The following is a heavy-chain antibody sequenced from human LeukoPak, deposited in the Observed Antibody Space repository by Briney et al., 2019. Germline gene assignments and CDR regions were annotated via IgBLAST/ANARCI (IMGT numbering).Heavy chain of an antibody. Sequence: GGSLRLSCAASAFSLNAYNMNWVRQAPGKGLEWVSSISYTGTYIYYADSVKGRFTISRDNAQNSPYLQMNSLRAEDTAIYYCVRDRGTYRPIDYWGQGTLVTVSS. V-gene: IGHV3-21*04. J-gene: IGHJ4*02. CDR3: VRDRGTYRPIDY. D-gene: IGHD1-26*01. CDR2: ISYTGTYI. CDR1: AFSLNAYN.